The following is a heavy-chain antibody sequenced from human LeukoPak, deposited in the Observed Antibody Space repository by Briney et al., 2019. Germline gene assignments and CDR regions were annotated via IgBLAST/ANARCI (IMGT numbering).Heavy chain of an antibody. V-gene: IGHV3-23*01. J-gene: IGHJ4*02. CDR1: GFTFNNYA. CDR3: ARDPGIAVAGTSGFDY. CDR2: VSTSGGVT. Sequence: GGSLRLSCAASGFTFNNYAMSWVRQAPGKGLEWVSAVSTSGGVTYYADSVKGRFTISRDNAKNSLYLQMNSLRAEDTAVYYCARDPGIAVAGTSGFDYWGQGTLVTVSS. D-gene: IGHD6-19*01.